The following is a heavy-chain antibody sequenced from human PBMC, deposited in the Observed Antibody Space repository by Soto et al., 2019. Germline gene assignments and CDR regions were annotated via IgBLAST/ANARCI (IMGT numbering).Heavy chain of an antibody. Sequence: QVQLVQSGAEVKKPGSSVKVSCKASGGTFSSYAISWVRQAPGQGLEWMGGIIPIFGTANYAQKFQGRVTITADESTSTAYMELSSRISEDTAVYYCARVSDCSSTSCPKGYYGMEVWGQGTTVTVSS. J-gene: IGHJ6*02. CDR3: ARVSDCSSTSCPKGYYGMEV. CDR2: IIPIFGTA. D-gene: IGHD2-2*01. V-gene: IGHV1-69*01. CDR1: GGTFSSYA.